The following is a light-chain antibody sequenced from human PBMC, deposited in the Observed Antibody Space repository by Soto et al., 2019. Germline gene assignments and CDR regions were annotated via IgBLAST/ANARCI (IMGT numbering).Light chain of an antibody. CDR1: QSVSSSY. J-gene: IGKJ5*01. CDR3: QQYGSSPL. CDR2: GAS. V-gene: IGKV3-20*01. Sequence: EIVLTQSPGTLSLSPGERATLSFRASQSVSSSYVAWYQQKPGQAPRLLIYGASSRATGIPDRFSGSGSGTGFTLTISRLEPEDFAVYYCQQYGSSPLFGQGTRLEIK.